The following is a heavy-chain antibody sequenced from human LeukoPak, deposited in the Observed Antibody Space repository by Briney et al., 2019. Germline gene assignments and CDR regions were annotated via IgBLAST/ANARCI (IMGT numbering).Heavy chain of an antibody. D-gene: IGHD5-18*01. Sequence: PGGSLRLSCAASGFTVSSNYMSWVRQAPGKGLEWVSVIYSGGSTYYADSVKGRFTISRDNSKNTLYLRMNSLRAEDTAVYYCARDAVDTAMVRTGAFDYWGQGTLVTVSS. J-gene: IGHJ4*02. V-gene: IGHV3-53*01. CDR2: IYSGGST. CDR1: GFTVSSNY. CDR3: ARDAVDTAMVRTGAFDY.